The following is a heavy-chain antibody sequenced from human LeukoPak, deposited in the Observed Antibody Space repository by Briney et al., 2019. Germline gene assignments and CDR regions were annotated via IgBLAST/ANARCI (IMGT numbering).Heavy chain of an antibody. V-gene: IGHV3-74*01. CDR3: VKVRGRARVGYFDY. CDR2: INKGGGVT. Sequence: GGSLRLSCAASGFTFSSSWIHWVHQAPGKGLVWVSRINKGGGVTDYAEPVKGRFSISRDYAKNTLYLQMNSLRVEDTAIYYCVKVRGRARVGYFDYWGQGTLVTVSS. D-gene: IGHD1-26*01. CDR1: GFTFSSSW. J-gene: IGHJ4*02.